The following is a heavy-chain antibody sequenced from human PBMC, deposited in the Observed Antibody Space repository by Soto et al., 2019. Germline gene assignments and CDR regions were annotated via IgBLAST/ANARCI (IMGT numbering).Heavy chain of an antibody. D-gene: IGHD2-2*01. J-gene: IGHJ5*02. V-gene: IGHV4-30-4*02. CDR3: ARSYLKSFPGSQLPRAGAYNWFDP. CDR2: IYYSGST. Sequence: PSETLSLTCTVSGGSISSGDYYWSWIRQPPGKGLEWIGYIYYSGSTYYNPSLKSRVTISVDTSKNQFSLKLSSVTAADTAVYYCARSYLKSFPGSQLPRAGAYNWFDPWGQGTLVTVSS. CDR1: GGSISSGDYY.